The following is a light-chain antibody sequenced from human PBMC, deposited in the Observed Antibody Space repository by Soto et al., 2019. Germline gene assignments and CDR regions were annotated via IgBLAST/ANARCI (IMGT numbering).Light chain of an antibody. V-gene: IGKV1-39*01. J-gene: IGKJ1*01. CDR2: SAS. CDR1: RSINTY. Sequence: EIQITQSPSALSAAVGDRVTITCRLSRSINTYVNWYQQRPGKAPELLIYSASNLHTGVPSRFSGSGSGTDFTFTINNLLHDDFAIYYCQQTYRTPRTFGQG. CDR3: QQTYRTPRT.